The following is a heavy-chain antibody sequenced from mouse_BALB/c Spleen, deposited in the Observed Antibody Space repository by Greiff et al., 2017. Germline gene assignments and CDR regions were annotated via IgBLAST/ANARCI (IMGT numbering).Heavy chain of an antibody. CDR3: ARDPYGNYGTYAMDY. D-gene: IGHD2-1*01. Sequence: EVKLVESGGGLVKPGGSLKLSCAASGFTFSDYYMYWVRQTPEKRLEWVATISDGGSYTYYPDSVKGRFTISRDNAKNNLYLQMSSLKSEDTAMYYCARDPYGNYGTYAMDYWGQGTSVTVSS. V-gene: IGHV5-4*02. CDR1: GFTFSDYY. CDR2: ISDGGSYT. J-gene: IGHJ4*01.